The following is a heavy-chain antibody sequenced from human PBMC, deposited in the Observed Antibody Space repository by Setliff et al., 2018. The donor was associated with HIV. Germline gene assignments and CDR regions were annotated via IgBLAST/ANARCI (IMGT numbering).Heavy chain of an antibody. CDR3: ARAGLYSSSWHYYYYYMDV. D-gene: IGHD6-13*01. CDR2: INSDGSST. Sequence: VGSLRLSCAASGFTFSSYWMHWVRQAPGKGLVWVSRINSDGSSTSYADSVKGRFTISRDNAKNTLYLQMNSLRAEDTAVYYCARAGLYSSSWHYYYYYMDVWGKGTTVTVSS. CDR1: GFTFSSYW. V-gene: IGHV3-74*01. J-gene: IGHJ6*03.